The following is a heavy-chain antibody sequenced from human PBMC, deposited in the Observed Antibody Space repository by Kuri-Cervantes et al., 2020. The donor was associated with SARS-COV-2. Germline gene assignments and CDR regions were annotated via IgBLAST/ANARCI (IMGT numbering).Heavy chain of an antibody. CDR3: AKDHRGGKVDY. CDR2: IRYDGSTK. J-gene: IGHJ4*02. V-gene: IGHV3-30*02. CDR1: GFTFSSYG. Sequence: WGSLSLSCAASGFTFSSYGMHWVRQAPGKGLEWVAFIRYDGSTKYYADPVMGRFTISRDNSNNTLYLQMNSLGAENTAVYYCAKDHRGGKVDYWGQGTLVTVSS.